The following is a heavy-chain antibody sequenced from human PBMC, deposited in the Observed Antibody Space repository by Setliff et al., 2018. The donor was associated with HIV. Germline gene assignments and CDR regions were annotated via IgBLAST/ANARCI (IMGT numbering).Heavy chain of an antibody. Sequence: PRGSLRLSCAASGFTFSSYGMHWVRQAPGKGLEWVAFIRYDGSNKYYADSVKGRFTISRDNSKNTLYLQMNSLRAEDTAVYYCVRGSGYYYFDFWGQGTLVTVSS. V-gene: IGHV3-30*02. D-gene: IGHD3-22*01. CDR2: IRYDGSNK. CDR1: GFTFSSYG. CDR3: VRGSGYYYFDF. J-gene: IGHJ4*02.